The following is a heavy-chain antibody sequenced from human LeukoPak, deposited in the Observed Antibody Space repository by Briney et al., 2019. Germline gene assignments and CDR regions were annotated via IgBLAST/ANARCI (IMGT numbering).Heavy chain of an antibody. CDR2: ISRDGSNK. CDR3: FAGYYDSSGSYFDY. Sequence: GGSLRLSCAAAGFTFSSYGMHWVRQAPGKGLEWVAVISRDGSNKYYADSVKGRFTISRDNSKNTLYLQMNSLRAEDTAVYYCFAGYYDSSGSYFDYWGQGTLVTVSS. CDR1: GFTFSSYG. V-gene: IGHV3-30*03. D-gene: IGHD3-22*01. J-gene: IGHJ4*02.